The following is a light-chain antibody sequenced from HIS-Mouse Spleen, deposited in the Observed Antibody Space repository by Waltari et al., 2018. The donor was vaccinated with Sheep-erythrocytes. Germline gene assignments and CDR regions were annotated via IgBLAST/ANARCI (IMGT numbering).Light chain of an antibody. Sequence: QSALTQPRSVSGSPGQSVTISCTGTSSDVGGYNYVSWYQQHPGKAPKLMMYDVSKRPAGVPDRFSVSKSGNTASLTISGLQAEDEADYYCCSYAGSYTFWVFGGGTKLTVL. CDR3: CSYAGSYTFWV. J-gene: IGLJ3*02. V-gene: IGLV2-11*01. CDR2: DVS. CDR1: SSDVGGYNY.